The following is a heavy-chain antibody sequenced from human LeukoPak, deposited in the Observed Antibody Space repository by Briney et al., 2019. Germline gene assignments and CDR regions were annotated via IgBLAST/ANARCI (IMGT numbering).Heavy chain of an antibody. J-gene: IGHJ4*02. Sequence: KSGGSLRLSCAASGFTFSDYYMSWIRQAPGKGLEWVSYISSSGSTIYYADSVKGRFTISRDNAKNSLYLQMNSLRAEDTAVYYCAREALYSSGSTYFDYWGQGTLVTVSS. V-gene: IGHV3-11*01. CDR2: ISSSGSTI. D-gene: IGHD6-19*01. CDR1: GFTFSDYY. CDR3: AREALYSSGSTYFDY.